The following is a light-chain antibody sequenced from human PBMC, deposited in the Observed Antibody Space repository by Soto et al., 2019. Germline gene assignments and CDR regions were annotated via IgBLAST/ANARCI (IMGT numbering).Light chain of an antibody. J-gene: IGKJ1*01. CDR1: QDISNY. CDR2: DAS. V-gene: IGKV1-33*01. CDR3: QQYESLPWT. Sequence: DLQMTQSPSSLSVSVGDRVTITCQASQDISNYLKWYQQKPGKAPNLLIYDASNLEAGVPSRFSGRGSGTDFTFTISGLQAEDIATYYCQQYESLPWTCGQGTKVEI.